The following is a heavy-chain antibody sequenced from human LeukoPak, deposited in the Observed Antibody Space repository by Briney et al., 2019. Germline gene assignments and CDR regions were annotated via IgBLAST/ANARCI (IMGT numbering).Heavy chain of an antibody. V-gene: IGHV4-59*12. CDR1: GGSISTYY. J-gene: IGHJ4*02. Sequence: PSETLSLTCTVSGGSISTYYWSWIRQPPGEGLEWIGYIYYSGSAKYNPSLKSRVTISVDTSKNQFSLRLTSVTAADTAVYYCARGLGAYGGNSFDSWGQGTLVTVSS. CDR3: ARGLGAYGGNSFDS. CDR2: IYYSGSA. D-gene: IGHD4-23*01.